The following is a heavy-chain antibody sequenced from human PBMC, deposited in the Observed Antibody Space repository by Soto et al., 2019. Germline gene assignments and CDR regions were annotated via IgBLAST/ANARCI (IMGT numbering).Heavy chain of an antibody. J-gene: IGHJ4*02. CDR3: AHRIKAGAAVGSPIFDF. CDR1: GFSLSTRGGG. V-gene: IGHV2-5*01. CDR2: IYWSDTI. D-gene: IGHD6-13*01. Sequence: QITLKESGPTLVKPTETLTLTCTFSGFSLSTRGGGVGWIRQPPGKALEWLALIYWSDTIYYSPSLTSRLTITKDTSKNQVVLTMTNMDPVDTATYYCAHRIKAGAAVGSPIFDFWGQGTLVTVSS.